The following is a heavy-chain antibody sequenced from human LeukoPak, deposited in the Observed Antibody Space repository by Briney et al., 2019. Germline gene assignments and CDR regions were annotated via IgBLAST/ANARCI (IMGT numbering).Heavy chain of an antibody. Sequence: SETLSLTCTGSGGSITSSSAYWRWIRQPPGKGLEWIGSIYYRKNTYYNPSLKSRVTISADTSKNQFSLTLGSVSATDTAVYYCASPRGCTYGYFDYWGQGTLVTVSS. CDR2: IYYRKNT. J-gene: IGHJ4*02. V-gene: IGHV4-39*01. D-gene: IGHD5-18*01. CDR1: GGSITSSSAY. CDR3: ASPRGCTYGYFDY.